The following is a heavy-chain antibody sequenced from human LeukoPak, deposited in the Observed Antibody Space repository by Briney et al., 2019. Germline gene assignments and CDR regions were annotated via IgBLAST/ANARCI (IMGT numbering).Heavy chain of an antibody. J-gene: IGHJ4*02. Sequence: GGSPRLSCAPSGFTDSSNYMSWVRQAPGKGLEWVSVIYSGGDTFYADSVKGRFTISRDNSKNTLYLQMNSLRAEDTAVYYCAAKVELRSNGPYFNSWGQGTLVTVSS. CDR1: GFTDSSNY. V-gene: IGHV3-53*01. D-gene: IGHD1-7*01. CDR3: AAKVELRSNGPYFNS. CDR2: IYSGGDT.